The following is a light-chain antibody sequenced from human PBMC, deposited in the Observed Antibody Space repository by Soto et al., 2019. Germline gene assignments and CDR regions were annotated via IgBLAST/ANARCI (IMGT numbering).Light chain of an antibody. CDR3: QQYGRSPTWT. V-gene: IGKV3-20*01. CDR1: QTISGTY. Sequence: EIVLTQSPGTLSLSPGARAPLSCRARQTISGTYLAWYQQKPGQAPRLLIYSSSSRAAGVSDRFSGSGSGTDFSLTISRLEPEDFAMYYCQQYGRSPTWTFGQGTKVDIK. J-gene: IGKJ1*01. CDR2: SSS.